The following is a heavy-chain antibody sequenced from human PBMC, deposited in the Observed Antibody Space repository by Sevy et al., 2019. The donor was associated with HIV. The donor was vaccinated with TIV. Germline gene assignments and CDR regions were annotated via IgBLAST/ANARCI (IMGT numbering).Heavy chain of an antibody. V-gene: IGHV1-18*01. D-gene: IGHD2-15*01. J-gene: IGHJ1*01. CDR3: AKDRGYCSGGSCYIQV. CDR1: GYPFTSFG. Sequence: ASVKVSCKGSGYPFTSFGISWVRQAPGQGLEWMGWINTNNGNANYAQKYQGRVTMTRDTSTSTAYMELRSLRADDKAVYYCAKDRGYCSGGSCYIQVWGQGTLVTVSS. CDR2: INTNNGNA.